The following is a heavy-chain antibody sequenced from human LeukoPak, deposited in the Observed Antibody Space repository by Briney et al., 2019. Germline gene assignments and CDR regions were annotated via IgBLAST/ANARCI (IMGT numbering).Heavy chain of an antibody. J-gene: IGHJ6*02. Sequence: SGTLSLTCAVYGGSFSGYYWSWIRQPPGKGLEWIGEINHSGSANYNPSLKSRVTISVDTSKNQFSLKLSSVTAADTAVYYCAWGDTRYYYYGMDVWGQGTTVTVSS. CDR3: AWGDTRYYYYGMDV. D-gene: IGHD5-18*01. CDR1: GGSFSGYY. CDR2: INHSGSA. V-gene: IGHV4-34*01.